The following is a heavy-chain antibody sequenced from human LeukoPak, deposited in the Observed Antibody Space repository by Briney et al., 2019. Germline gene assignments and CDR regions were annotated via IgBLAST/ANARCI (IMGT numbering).Heavy chain of an antibody. D-gene: IGHD2-2*01. Sequence: PSETLSLTCAVYGGSFSGYYWSWIRQPPGKGLEWIGEINHSGSTNYNPSLKSRVTISVDTSKNQFSLKLSSVTAADTAVYYCARNPIYCSSTSCYALVYWGQGTLVTVSS. CDR1: GGSFSGYY. V-gene: IGHV4-34*01. CDR3: ARNPIYCSSTSCYALVY. CDR2: INHSGST. J-gene: IGHJ4*02.